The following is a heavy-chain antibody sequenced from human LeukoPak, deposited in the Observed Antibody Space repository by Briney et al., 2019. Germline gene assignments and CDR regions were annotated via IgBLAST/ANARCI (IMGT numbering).Heavy chain of an antibody. J-gene: IGHJ5*02. CDR2: IYTSGST. D-gene: IGHD6-19*01. CDR1: GGSISSGSYY. Sequence: TPSETLSLTCTVSGGSISSGSYYWSWIRQPAGKGLEWIGRIYTSGSTNYNPSLKSRVTISVDTSKNQFSLKLSSVTAADTAVYYCARGPLLQWLVLDNWFDPWGQGTLVTVSS. CDR3: ARGPLLQWLVLDNWFDP. V-gene: IGHV4-61*02.